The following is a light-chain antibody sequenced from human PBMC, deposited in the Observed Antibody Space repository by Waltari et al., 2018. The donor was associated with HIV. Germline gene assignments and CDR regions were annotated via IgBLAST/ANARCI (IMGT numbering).Light chain of an antibody. J-gene: IGLJ3*02. CDR3: QSYDSGRSAPV. V-gene: IGLV1-44*01. CDR2: SNN. Sequence: QSVLTQPPSASGTPGQRVTISCSGSSSNIGSNTVNWYQQLPGTAPKVLLYSNNQRPSGVPDRFSGSKSGTSASLAISGLQSEDEADYYCQSYDSGRSAPVFGEGTKLTVL. CDR1: SSNIGSNT.